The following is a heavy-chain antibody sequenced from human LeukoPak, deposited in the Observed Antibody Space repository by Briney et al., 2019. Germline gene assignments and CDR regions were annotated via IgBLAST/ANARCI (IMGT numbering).Heavy chain of an antibody. Sequence: SETLSLTCTVSGGSINTYYWSWIRQPPGKGLEWIGHIYYSGSTSYNPSLKSRITISVDTSKNQFSLKLSPVTAADTAVYYCARAHYYSGRTVDYWGQGTLVTVSS. J-gene: IGHJ4*02. D-gene: IGHD3-10*01. CDR2: IYYSGST. V-gene: IGHV4-59*08. CDR3: ARAHYYSGRTVDY. CDR1: GGSINTYY.